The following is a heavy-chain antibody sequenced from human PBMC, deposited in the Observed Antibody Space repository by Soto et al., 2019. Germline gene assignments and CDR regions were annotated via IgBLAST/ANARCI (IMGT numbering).Heavy chain of an antibody. J-gene: IGHJ4*02. CDR1: GYTFTSYY. Sequence: QVQLVQSGAEVKKPGASVKVSCKASGYTFTSYYIHWVRQAPGQGLEWMGIINPSVGSTTYAQKFQSRVIMTRYTSTSTLYMELNSLRSEDTAVYYCARGHTALTKLFQYWGQGTLVTVSS. CDR3: ARGHTALTKLFQY. CDR2: INPSVGST. D-gene: IGHD5-18*01. V-gene: IGHV1-46*01.